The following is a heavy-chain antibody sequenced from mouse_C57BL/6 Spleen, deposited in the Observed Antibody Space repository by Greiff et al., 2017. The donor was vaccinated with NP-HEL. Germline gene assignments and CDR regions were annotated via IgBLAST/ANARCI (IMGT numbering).Heavy chain of an antibody. CDR1: GFTFSSYG. Sequence: EVQRVESGGDLVKPGGSLKLSCAASGFTFSSYGMSWVRQTPDKRLEWVATISSGGSYTYYPDSVKGRFTISRDNAKNTLYLQMSSLKSEDTAMYYCARDGSSYGAMDYWGQGTSVTVAS. CDR3: ARDGSSYGAMDY. D-gene: IGHD1-1*01. CDR2: ISSGGSYT. V-gene: IGHV5-6*01. J-gene: IGHJ4*01.